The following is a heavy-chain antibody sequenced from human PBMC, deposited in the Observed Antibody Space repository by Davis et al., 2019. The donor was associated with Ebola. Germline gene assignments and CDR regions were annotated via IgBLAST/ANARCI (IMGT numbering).Heavy chain of an antibody. D-gene: IGHD6-6*01. J-gene: IGHJ4*02. CDR1: GFSISSYS. CDR2: IYYSGST. CDR3: ARARGSSLDY. V-gene: IGHV4-59*08. Sequence: PSETLSLTCTVSGFSISSYSLSWIRQPPGKGLAWIGYIYYSGSTNYNPSLKSRVTISVDTSKNQFSLKLSSVTAADTAVYYCARARGSSLDYWGQGTLVTVSS.